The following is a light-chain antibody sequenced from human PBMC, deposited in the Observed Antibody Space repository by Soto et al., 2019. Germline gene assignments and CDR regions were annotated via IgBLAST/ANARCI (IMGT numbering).Light chain of an antibody. CDR1: STNIGSNS. J-gene: IGLJ3*02. CDR3: ASWDDSLV. V-gene: IGLV1-47*01. CDR2: RND. Sequence: QSALTQPPSASVTPGPRVTISCSGSSTNIGSNSVYWYQQLPGTAPKLLIFRNDQRPSGVPDRFSSYTSGTPALLAISGLRSEDYADYYCASWDDSLVFGGETMVTFL.